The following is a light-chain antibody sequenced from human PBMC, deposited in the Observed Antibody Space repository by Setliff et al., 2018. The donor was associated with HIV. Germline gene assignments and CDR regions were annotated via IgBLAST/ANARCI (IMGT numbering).Light chain of an antibody. J-gene: IGLJ2*01. CDR2: DVS. CDR1: SDDDGGYNY. CDR3: SSYRSSNTRT. V-gene: IGLV2-14*03. Sequence: QSALTQPASVSGSPGQSITIACTGTSDDDGGYNYVSWYQQHPGKAPKLMICDVSNRPSGVSNRFSGSKSGNTASLTISGLQAEDEADYYCSSYRSSNTRTFGGGTKVTVL.